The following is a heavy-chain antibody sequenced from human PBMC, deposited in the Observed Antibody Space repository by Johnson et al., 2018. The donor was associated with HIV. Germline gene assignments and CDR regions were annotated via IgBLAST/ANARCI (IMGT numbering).Heavy chain of an antibody. D-gene: IGHD6-13*01. CDR3: TTPGYSSSWYLGGQNVLDI. CDR2: INWNGGST. J-gene: IGHJ3*02. CDR1: GFTFDDYG. Sequence: VQLVESGGGVVRPGGSLRLSCAASGFTFDDYGMSWVRQAPGKGLEWVSGINWNGGSTGYADSVKGRFTISTDNAKNSLYLQMNSLKTEDTAVYYCTTPGYSSSWYLGGQNVLDIWGQGTMVIVSS. V-gene: IGHV3-20*04.